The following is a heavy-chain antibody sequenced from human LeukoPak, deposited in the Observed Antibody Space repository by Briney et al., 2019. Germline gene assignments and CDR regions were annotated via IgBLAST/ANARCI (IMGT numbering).Heavy chain of an antibody. CDR2: IYTSGST. CDR1: GGSISSGSYY. Sequence: PSETLSLTRTVSGGSISSGSYYWSWIRQPAGKGLEWIGRIYTSGSTNYNPSLKSRVTISVDTSKNQFSLKLSSVTAADTAVHYCARDWDGVVAPWGQGTLVTVSS. CDR3: ARDWDGVVAP. D-gene: IGHD3-22*01. V-gene: IGHV4-61*02. J-gene: IGHJ5*02.